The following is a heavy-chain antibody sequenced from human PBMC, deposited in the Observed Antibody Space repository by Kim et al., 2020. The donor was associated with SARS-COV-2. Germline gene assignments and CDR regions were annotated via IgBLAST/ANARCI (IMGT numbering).Heavy chain of an antibody. CDR2: ISWDGGST. CDR1: GFTFDDYA. CDR3: AKPRGSGYDEAFDY. Sequence: GGSLRLSCAASGFTFDDYAMHWVRQAPGKGLEWVSLISWDGGSTYYADSVKGRFTISRDNSKNSLYLQMNSLRAEDTALYYCAKPRGSGYDEAFDYWGQGTLVTVSS. J-gene: IGHJ4*02. V-gene: IGHV3-43D*03. D-gene: IGHD5-12*01.